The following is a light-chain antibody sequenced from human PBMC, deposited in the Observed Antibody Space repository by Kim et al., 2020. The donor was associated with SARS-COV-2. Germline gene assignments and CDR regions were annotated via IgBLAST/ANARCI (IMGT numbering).Light chain of an antibody. J-gene: IGLJ1*01. Sequence: SITISCTGTSSDVGAYNYVSWYQQHPDKAPKLMIYDVSNRPSGVSNRFSGSKSGNTASLTISGLQAEDEADYYCSSYTSSSTLYVFGTGTKVTVL. CDR3: SSYTSSSTLYV. CDR2: DVS. V-gene: IGLV2-14*03. CDR1: SSDVGAYNY.